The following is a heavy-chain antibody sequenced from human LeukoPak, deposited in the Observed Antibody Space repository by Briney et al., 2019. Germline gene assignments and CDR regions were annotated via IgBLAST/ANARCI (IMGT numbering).Heavy chain of an antibody. CDR3: ARVRDSSGYYVDY. Sequence: SETLSLTCTVSGDSITGYYWSWIRQPPGKGLEWIGNIYYTGNTYYNPSLKSRVTILVDTSKNQFSLKLSSVTAADTAVYYCARVRDSSGYYVDYWGQGTLVTVSS. CDR2: IYYTGNT. D-gene: IGHD3-22*01. V-gene: IGHV4-59*01. J-gene: IGHJ4*02. CDR1: GDSITGYY.